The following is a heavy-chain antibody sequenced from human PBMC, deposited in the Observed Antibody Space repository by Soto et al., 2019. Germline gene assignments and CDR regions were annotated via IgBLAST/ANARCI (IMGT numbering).Heavy chain of an antibody. V-gene: IGHV3-30*18. CDR1: GFTFSSYG. CDR3: AKDGGKGYSYGPRGIVYYGMDV. Sequence: QVQLVESGGGVVQPGRSLRLSCAASGFTFSSYGMHWVRQAPGKGLEWVAVISYDGSNKYYADSVKGRFTISRDNSKNTLYLQMNSLRAEDTAVYYCAKDGGKGYSYGPRGIVYYGMDVWGQGTTVTVSS. D-gene: IGHD5-18*01. J-gene: IGHJ6*02. CDR2: ISYDGSNK.